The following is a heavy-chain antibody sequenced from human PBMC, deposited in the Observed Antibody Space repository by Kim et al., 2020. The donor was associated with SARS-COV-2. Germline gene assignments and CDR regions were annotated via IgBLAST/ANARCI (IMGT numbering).Heavy chain of an antibody. Sequence: NTGYADSVEGLFTTSRGDAKNTLYLQMNSLRVEDTAVYYCTRGFGSETNYWGQGSLVIVST. J-gene: IGHJ4*02. CDR2: NT. D-gene: IGHD3-10*01. V-gene: IGHV3-74*01. CDR3: TRGFGSETNY.